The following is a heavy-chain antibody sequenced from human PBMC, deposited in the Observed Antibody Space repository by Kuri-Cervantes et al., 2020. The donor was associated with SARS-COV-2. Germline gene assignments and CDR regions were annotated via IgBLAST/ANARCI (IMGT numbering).Heavy chain of an antibody. J-gene: IGHJ4*02. CDR3: ARGKVSGTYFGYFDY. D-gene: IGHD1-26*01. Sequence: LSLTCAASGFNFDNYAMYWVRQAPGKGLECVSVIYNVGSTYYAESVKGRFTISRDNSKNTLYLQMNSLRAEDTAVYYCARGKVSGTYFGYFDYWGPGTLVTVSS. CDR1: GFNFDNYA. V-gene: IGHV3-53*01. CDR2: IYNVGST.